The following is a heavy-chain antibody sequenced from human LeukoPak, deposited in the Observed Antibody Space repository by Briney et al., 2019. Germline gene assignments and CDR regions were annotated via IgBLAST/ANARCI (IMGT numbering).Heavy chain of an antibody. CDR1: GYTFTSYY. D-gene: IGHD2-2*01. CDR3: ASSIVVVPAAPFDY. CDR2: INPSGGST. Sequence: GASVKVSCKASGYTFTSYYMHWGRQAPGQGLEWMGIINPSGGSTSYAQKLQGRVTMTRDTSTSTVYMELSSLISEDTAVYYCASSIVVVPAAPFDYWGQGTLVTVSS. J-gene: IGHJ4*02. V-gene: IGHV1-46*01.